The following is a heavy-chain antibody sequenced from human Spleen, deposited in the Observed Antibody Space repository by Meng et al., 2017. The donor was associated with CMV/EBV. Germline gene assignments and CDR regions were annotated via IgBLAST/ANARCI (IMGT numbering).Heavy chain of an antibody. CDR1: GRSISSSDY. D-gene: IGHD3-22*01. J-gene: IGHJ4*02. Sequence: CAVSGRSISSSDYWSSLRQSPGRGLEWIGEVFHSGNTNYNPSLKSRVTISKDKSSNQFSLTLTSVTAADTAVYYCARGPSGYYFDYWGQGTLVTVSS. CDR3: ARGPSGYYFDY. CDR2: VFHSGNT. V-gene: IGHV4-4*02.